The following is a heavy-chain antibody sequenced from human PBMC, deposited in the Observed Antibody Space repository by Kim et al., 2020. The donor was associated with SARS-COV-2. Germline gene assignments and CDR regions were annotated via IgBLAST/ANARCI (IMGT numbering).Heavy chain of an antibody. D-gene: IGHD3-10*01. CDR2: ISHTGSDT. V-gene: IGHV3-23*01. CDR1: GFTFSACA. J-gene: IGHJ6*02. CDR3: AKDIWDYSVMDV. Sequence: GGSLRLSCAASGFTFSACAMGWVRQAPGKGLQWVSSISHTGSDTYYADSVKGRFTISRDYSRDTLYLQMNSLRTEDTAVYFCAKDIWDYSVMDVWGQGTAVTVSS.